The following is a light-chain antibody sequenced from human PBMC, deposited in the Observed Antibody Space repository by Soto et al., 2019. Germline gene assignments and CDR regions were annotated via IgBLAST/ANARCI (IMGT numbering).Light chain of an antibody. CDR2: DAS. CDR3: QQYDDWPPA. J-gene: IGKJ4*01. V-gene: IGKV3-11*01. Sequence: EIVLTQSPATLSLSPGERATLSCRASQSVSSYLAWYQQKPGQAPRLLIYDASNRATGIPARFSGNGSGTDFTLTISSLEPEDFAVYYCQQYDDWPPAFGGGTKVDIK. CDR1: QSVSSY.